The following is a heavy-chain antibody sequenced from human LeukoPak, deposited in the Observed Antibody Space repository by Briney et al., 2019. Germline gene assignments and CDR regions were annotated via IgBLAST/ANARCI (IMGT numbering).Heavy chain of an antibody. D-gene: IGHD2-8*02. CDR1: GYTFTGYY. J-gene: IGHJ4*02. CDR3: ARGLVEAGPTTRVGPTPDY. CDR2: INPNSGGT. Sequence: ASVKVSCKASGYTFTGYYMHWVRQAPGQGLEWMGWINPNSGGTNYAQKFQGRVTMTRDTSISTAYMELSRLRSDDTAVYYCARGLVEAGPTTRVGPTPDYWGQGTLVTVSS. V-gene: IGHV1-2*02.